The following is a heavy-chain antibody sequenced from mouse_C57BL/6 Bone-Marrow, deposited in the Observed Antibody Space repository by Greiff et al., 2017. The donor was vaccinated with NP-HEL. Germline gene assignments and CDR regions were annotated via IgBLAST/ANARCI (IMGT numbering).Heavy chain of an antibody. J-gene: IGHJ3*01. Sequence: QVQLKQSGAELARPGASVKLSCKASGYTFTSYGISWVKQRTGQGLEWIGEIYPRSGNTYYNEKFKGKATLTADKSSSTAYMELRSLTSEDSAVYVCARGVYYGSSYVAYWGQGTLVTVSA. V-gene: IGHV1-81*01. CDR1: GYTFTSYG. CDR2: IYPRSGNT. D-gene: IGHD1-1*01. CDR3: ARGVYYGSSYVAY.